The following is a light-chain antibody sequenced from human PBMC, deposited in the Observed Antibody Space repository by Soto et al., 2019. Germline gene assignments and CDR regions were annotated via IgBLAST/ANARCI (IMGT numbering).Light chain of an antibody. Sequence: EVVMTQSPATLSVSPGESATLSCRSSQTISNDLAWYQQRPGQPPRLLIYGASTRATGTPARFSGSGSGTELTLAISDLQSEDFAVYYCQQYNNWPKWTFGQGTNVELK. CDR1: QTISND. J-gene: IGKJ1*01. CDR3: QQYNNWPKWT. CDR2: GAS. V-gene: IGKV3-15*01.